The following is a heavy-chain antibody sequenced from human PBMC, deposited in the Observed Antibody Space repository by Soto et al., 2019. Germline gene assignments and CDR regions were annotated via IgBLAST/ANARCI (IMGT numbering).Heavy chain of an antibody. CDR2: ISWNSGSI. D-gene: IGHD2-15*01. CDR3: AKGGLNCSGGSCYLGYYFDY. J-gene: IGHJ4*02. Sequence: EVQLVESGGGLVQPGRSLRLSCAASGFTFDDYAMHWVRQAPGKGLEWVSGISWNSGSIGYADSVKGQFTIPRDNAKNSLYLQMNSLRAEDTALYYCAKGGLNCSGGSCYLGYYFDYWGQGTLVTVSS. CDR1: GFTFDDYA. V-gene: IGHV3-9*01.